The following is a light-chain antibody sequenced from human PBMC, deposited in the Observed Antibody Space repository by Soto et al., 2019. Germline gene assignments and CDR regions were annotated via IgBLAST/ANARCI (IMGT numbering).Light chain of an antibody. CDR1: SSDIGGYNS. Sequence: QSALTQPASVSGSPGQSITISCTGTSSDIGGYNSVSWYQQHPGKAPKLVMYAVSNRPSGVSSRFSGSKSGNTASLTMSGLQSEDEATYYCSSYTTSSTLLIFGGGTKLTVL. V-gene: IGLV2-14*01. J-gene: IGLJ2*01. CDR3: SSYTTSSTLLI. CDR2: AVS.